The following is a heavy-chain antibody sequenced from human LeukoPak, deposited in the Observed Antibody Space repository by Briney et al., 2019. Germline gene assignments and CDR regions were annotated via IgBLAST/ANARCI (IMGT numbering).Heavy chain of an antibody. CDR3: ARDTIIVTFGGVGGRAYPDY. CDR2: ISSSSSYI. CDR1: GFTFSDYR. V-gene: IGHV3-21*01. J-gene: IGHJ4*02. Sequence: PGGSLRLSCAASGFTFSDYRMNWVRQAPGKGLEWVSSISSSSSYIYYADSVKGRFTISRDNAKNSLFLQMNSLRAEDTAVYYCARDTIIVTFGGVGGRAYPDYWGQGTLVTVSS. D-gene: IGHD3-16*01.